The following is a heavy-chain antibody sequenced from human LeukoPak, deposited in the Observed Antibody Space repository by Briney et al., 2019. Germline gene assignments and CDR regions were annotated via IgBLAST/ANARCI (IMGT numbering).Heavy chain of an antibody. CDR2: ISGGGSST. D-gene: IGHD4-17*01. J-gene: IGHJ4*02. CDR3: AKGPHDYGDYFDY. V-gene: IGHV3-23*01. CDR1: GFTFSSYA. Sequence: GGSLRLSRAASGFTFSSYAMNWVRQAPGKGLEWVSVISGGGSSTYYADSVKGRFTISRDNSKNTLYLQMNSLRADDTAVYYCAKGPHDYGDYFDYWGQGTLVTVSS.